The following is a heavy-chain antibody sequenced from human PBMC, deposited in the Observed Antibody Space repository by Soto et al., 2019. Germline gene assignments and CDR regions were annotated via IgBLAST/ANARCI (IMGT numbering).Heavy chain of an antibody. CDR3: ARRNAGVWFGELFPKFKQNYYYYGMDV. J-gene: IGHJ6*02. CDR1: GGTFSSYA. D-gene: IGHD3-10*01. V-gene: IGHV1-69*01. CDR2: IIPIFGTA. Sequence: QVQLVQSGAEVKKPGSSVKVSCKASGGTFSSYAISWVRQAPGQGLEWMGGIIPIFGTANYAQKFQGRVTITADESTSTAYMEMSSLRSEDTAVYYCARRNAGVWFGELFPKFKQNYYYYGMDVWGQGTTVTVSS.